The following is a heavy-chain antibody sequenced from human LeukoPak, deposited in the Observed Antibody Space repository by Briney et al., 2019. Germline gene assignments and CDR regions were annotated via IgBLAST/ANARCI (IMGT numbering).Heavy chain of an antibody. V-gene: IGHV4-39*07. D-gene: IGHD5-12*01. CDR2: IYHSGST. Sequence: SETLSLTCTVSGASFSSSTYYWGWIRQPPGKGLEWIGSIYHSGSTYYSPSLKSRVTISVDTSKNQFSLKLSSVTAADTAVYYCARIYPSVYYYHMDVWGKGTTVTVSS. CDR1: GASFSSSTYY. J-gene: IGHJ6*03. CDR3: ARIYPSVYYYHMDV.